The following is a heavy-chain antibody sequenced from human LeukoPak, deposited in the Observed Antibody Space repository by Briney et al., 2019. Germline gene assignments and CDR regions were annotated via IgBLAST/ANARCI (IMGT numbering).Heavy chain of an antibody. V-gene: IGHV3-23*01. J-gene: IGHJ4*02. CDR2: ISYNGTST. D-gene: IGHD7-27*01. Sequence: GGSLRLSCVASGFTFGDVVMSWVRQAPGKGLEWVSSISYNGTSTDYADSVKGRFAISRDNSKNTLYLQMNSLRAEDTAVYYCAQRTGGTKDYWGQGTQVTVSS. CDR1: GFTFGDVV. CDR3: AQRTGGTKDY.